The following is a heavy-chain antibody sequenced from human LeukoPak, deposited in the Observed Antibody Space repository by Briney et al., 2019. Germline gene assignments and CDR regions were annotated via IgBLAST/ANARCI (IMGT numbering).Heavy chain of an antibody. J-gene: IGHJ4*02. Sequence: SETLSLTCAVYGGSFSGYYWSWIRQPPGKGLEWIGEINHSGSTNYNPSLKSRVTISVDTSKNQFSLKLSSVTAADTAVYYCARVVGTDEGADYWGQGTLVTVSS. CDR3: ARVVGTDEGADY. CDR2: INHSGST. CDR1: GGSFSGYY. D-gene: IGHD2-2*01. V-gene: IGHV4-34*01.